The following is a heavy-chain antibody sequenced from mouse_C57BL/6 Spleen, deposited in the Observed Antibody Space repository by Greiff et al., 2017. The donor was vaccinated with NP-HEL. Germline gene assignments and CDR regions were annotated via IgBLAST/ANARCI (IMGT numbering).Heavy chain of an antibody. J-gene: IGHJ1*03. CDR2: INPYNGGT. D-gene: IGHD1-1*01. CDR1: GYTFTDYY. CDR3: ARRGTTVVANWYFDV. V-gene: IGHV1-19*01. Sequence: VQLQQSGPVLVKPGASVKMSCKASGYTFTDYYMNWVKQSHGKSLEWIGVINPYNGGTSYNQKFKGKATLTVDKSSSTAYMELNSLTSEDSAVYYCARRGTTVVANWYFDVWGTGTTVTVSS.